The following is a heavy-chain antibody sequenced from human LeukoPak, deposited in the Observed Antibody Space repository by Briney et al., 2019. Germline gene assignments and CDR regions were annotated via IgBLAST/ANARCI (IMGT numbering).Heavy chain of an antibody. J-gene: IGHJ3*02. CDR3: ARARSYSSFDI. D-gene: IGHD1-26*01. CDR2: ISSSSSTI. V-gene: IGHV3-48*04. CDR1: GFPFISYS. Sequence: GGSLLLSCAASGFPFISYSMNWARQSPGKGLEWVSYISSSSSTIYYADSVKGRFTISRDNAKNSLYLQMNSLRAEDTAVYYCARARSYSSFDIWGQGTMVTVSS.